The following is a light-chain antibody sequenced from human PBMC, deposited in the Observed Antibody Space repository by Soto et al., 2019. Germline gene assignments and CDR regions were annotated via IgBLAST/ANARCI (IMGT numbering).Light chain of an antibody. J-gene: IGLJ3*02. Sequence: QPALTQPASVFGSPGQSIAISCTGTSSDVGGYNYVSWYQQHPGKTPNLMIYDVSNRPSGVSNRFSGSKSGNTASLTISGLQAEDEADYYCSSYTSSSTWVFGGGTKVTVL. CDR1: SSDVGGYNY. V-gene: IGLV2-14*01. CDR2: DVS. CDR3: SSYTSSSTWV.